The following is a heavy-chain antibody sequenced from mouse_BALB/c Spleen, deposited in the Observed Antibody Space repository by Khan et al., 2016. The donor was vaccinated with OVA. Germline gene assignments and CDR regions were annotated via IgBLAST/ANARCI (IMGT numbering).Heavy chain of an antibody. V-gene: IGHV1-20*02. CDR2: INPHIGET. CDR1: GYSFTGYF. D-gene: IGHD1-1*01. CDR3: TRIYRSDFDY. Sequence: VQLKESGPELVRPGASVKISCKASGYSFTGYFMNWVMQSHGKSLEWIGRINPHIGETFYNQRFKDKATLTVDESSSTAHMALRSLASEDSAVYYSTRIYRSDFDYWGQGTTLTVSS. J-gene: IGHJ2*01.